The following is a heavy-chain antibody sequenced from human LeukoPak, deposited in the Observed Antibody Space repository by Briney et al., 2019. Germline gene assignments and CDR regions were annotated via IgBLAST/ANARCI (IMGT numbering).Heavy chain of an antibody. CDR2: IRYDGSNK. CDR1: GFTFSSYG. J-gene: IGHJ4*02. CDR3: AKSLWAYYYGSGSPDY. Sequence: GGSLRLSCAASGFTFSSYGMHWVRQAPGKGLEWVAFIRYDGSNKYYADSVKGRFTISRDNSKSTLYLQMNSLRAEDTAVYYCAKSLWAYYYGSGSPDYWGQGALVTVSS. D-gene: IGHD3-10*01. V-gene: IGHV3-30*02.